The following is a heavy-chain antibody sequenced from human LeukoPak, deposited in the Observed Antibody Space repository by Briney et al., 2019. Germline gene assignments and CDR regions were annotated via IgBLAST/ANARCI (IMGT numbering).Heavy chain of an antibody. CDR1: GGSFSGYY. Sequence: SETLSLTCAVYGGSFSGYYWSWIRQPPGKGLEWIGEINHSGSTSYNPSLKSRVTISVDTSKNQFSLKLSSVTAADTAVYYCARIWRGGVVFDYWGQGTLVTVSS. J-gene: IGHJ4*02. V-gene: IGHV4-34*01. D-gene: IGHD2-15*01. CDR3: ARIWRGGVVFDY. CDR2: INHSGST.